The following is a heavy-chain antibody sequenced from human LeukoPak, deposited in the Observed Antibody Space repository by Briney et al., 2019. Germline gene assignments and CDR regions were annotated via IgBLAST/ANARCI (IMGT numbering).Heavy chain of an antibody. D-gene: IGHD3-16*02. CDR3: ARAGERPDYVWGSYRFDY. V-gene: IGHV4-39*07. CDR2: IYYSGST. Sequence: SETLSLTCTVSGGSISRSSYYWGWIRQPPGKGLEWIGSIYYSGSTYYNPSLKSRVTISVDTSKNQFSLKLSSVTAADTAVYYCARAGERPDYVWGSYRFDYWGQGTLVTVSS. CDR1: GGSISRSSYY. J-gene: IGHJ4*02.